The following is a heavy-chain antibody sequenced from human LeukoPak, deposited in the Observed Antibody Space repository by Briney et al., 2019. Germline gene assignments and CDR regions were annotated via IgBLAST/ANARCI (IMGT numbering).Heavy chain of an antibody. CDR1: GGSISSSSYY. D-gene: IGHD1-26*01. Sequence: PSETLSLTCTVSGGSISSSSYYWGWIRQPPGKGLEWIGSIYYSGSTYYNPSLKSRVTISVDTSKNQFSLKLSSVTAADTAVYYCARVSPDWRVGATLHTIDYWGQGTLVTVSS. V-gene: IGHV4-39*07. CDR2: IYYSGST. CDR3: ARVSPDWRVGATLHTIDY. J-gene: IGHJ4*02.